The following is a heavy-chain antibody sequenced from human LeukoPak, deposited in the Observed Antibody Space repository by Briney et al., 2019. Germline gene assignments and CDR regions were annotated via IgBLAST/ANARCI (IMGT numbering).Heavy chain of an antibody. Sequence: GGSLRLSCAASGFTFSSYTMSWVRQAPGKGLEWVSSINPSGGSTYYAVSVKGRFTISRDNSKNTLYLQMNSLRAEDTAVYYCAKGDDPFDYWGQGTLVTVSS. CDR3: AKGDDPFDY. CDR1: GFTFSSYT. D-gene: IGHD1-1*01. V-gene: IGHV3-23*01. CDR2: INPSGGST. J-gene: IGHJ4*02.